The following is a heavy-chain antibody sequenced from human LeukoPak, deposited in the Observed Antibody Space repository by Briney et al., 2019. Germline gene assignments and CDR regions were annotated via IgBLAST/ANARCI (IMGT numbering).Heavy chain of an antibody. CDR3: ARVDYDILTGYYIYAFDI. Sequence: GGSQRLSCAASGFTFSSYSMNWVRQAPGKGLEWVSSISGSSSYIYYADSVKGRFTISRDNAKNSLYLQMNSLRAEDTAVYYCARVDYDILTGYYIYAFDIWGQGTLVTVSS. D-gene: IGHD3-9*01. CDR1: GFTFSSYS. V-gene: IGHV3-21*01. J-gene: IGHJ4*02. CDR2: ISGSSSYI.